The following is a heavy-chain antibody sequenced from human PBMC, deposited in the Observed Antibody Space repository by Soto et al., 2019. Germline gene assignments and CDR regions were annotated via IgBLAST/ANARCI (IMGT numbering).Heavy chain of an antibody. CDR2: ISGSGGST. D-gene: IGHD2-15*01. CDR3: AKDYCSGGSSYQGRFDP. V-gene: IGHV3-23*01. CDR1: GFTFSRYA. Sequence: VGALRPPSAASGFTFSRYAMSWVRKAPGKGLEWVSAISGSGGSTYYADSVKGRFTISRDNSKNTLYLQMNSLRAEDTAVYYCAKDYCSGGSSYQGRFDPCGQGTLVTVSS. J-gene: IGHJ5*02.